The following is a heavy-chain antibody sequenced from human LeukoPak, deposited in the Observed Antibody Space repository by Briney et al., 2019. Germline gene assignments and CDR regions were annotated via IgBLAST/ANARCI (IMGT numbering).Heavy chain of an antibody. D-gene: IGHD1-1*01. J-gene: IGHJ4*02. Sequence: PGGSLRLSRASSGFTFSSSWMTWVRQAPAKELGGVTLIKEDGTEEYYVDAVKGRFTICRNNAKNSLYLKMSSLRAEETVVYYWARWNDGWEFDYWGQGTLVSVSS. CDR3: ARWNDGWEFDY. V-gene: IGHV3-7*03. CDR2: IKEDGTEE. CDR1: GFTFSSSW.